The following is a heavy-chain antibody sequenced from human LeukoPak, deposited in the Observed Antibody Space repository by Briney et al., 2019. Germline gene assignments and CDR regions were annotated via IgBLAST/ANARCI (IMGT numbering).Heavy chain of an antibody. CDR2: ISPQGTT. V-gene: IGHV3-23*01. Sequence: GGSLRLSCAASGFPFSAYAMAWARQAPGKGPEWVSSISPQGTTYYADSVKGRFTVSRDNSRNTLFLQMGSLRADDMAVYYCAKPRVDSGTGSSYGHGLDFWGQGTLVTVSS. CDR1: GFPFSAYA. D-gene: IGHD5-18*01. J-gene: IGHJ4*02. CDR3: AKPRVDSGTGSSYGHGLDF.